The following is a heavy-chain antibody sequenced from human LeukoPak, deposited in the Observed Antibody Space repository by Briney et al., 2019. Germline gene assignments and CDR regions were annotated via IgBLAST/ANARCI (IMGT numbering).Heavy chain of an antibody. CDR3: ARGGTRYSSSDGIDY. J-gene: IGHJ4*02. CDR2: IYSGGST. V-gene: IGHV3-53*01. D-gene: IGHD6-13*01. Sequence: GGSLRLSCAASGFTVSSNYMSWVRQAPGKGLEWVSVIYSGGSTYYADSVKGRFTISRDNSKNTLYLQMNSLRAEDTAVYYCARGGTRYSSSDGIDYWGQGTLVTVSS. CDR1: GFTVSSNY.